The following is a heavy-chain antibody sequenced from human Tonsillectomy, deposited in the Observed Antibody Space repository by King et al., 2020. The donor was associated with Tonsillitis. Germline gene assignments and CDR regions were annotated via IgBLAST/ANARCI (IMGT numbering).Heavy chain of an antibody. Sequence: VQLVESGGGFVQPGRSLRLSCTASGFTFDDYAMNWVRQAPGKGLEWVAGITWNGDSLGYADSVKGRFTISRDNARNSLYLEMNSLRPEDTALYYCTKELDGPVAARPYYYYYGIDVWGQGTTVTVSS. CDR1: GFTFDDYA. J-gene: IGHJ6*02. CDR3: TKELDGPVAARPYYYYYGIDV. V-gene: IGHV3-9*01. D-gene: IGHD6-6*01. CDR2: ITWNGDSL.